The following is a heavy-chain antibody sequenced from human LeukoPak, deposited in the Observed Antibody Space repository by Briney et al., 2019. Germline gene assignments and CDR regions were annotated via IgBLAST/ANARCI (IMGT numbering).Heavy chain of an antibody. CDR3: ARDQVASYGSGSGWFDP. CDR2: IFTTGST. CDR1: GGSISNYY. D-gene: IGHD3-10*01. V-gene: IGHV4-4*07. Sequence: PSETLSLTCTVSGGSISNYYWSWIRQPAGKGLEWIGRIFTTGSTNYNPSLKSRVTISVDKSKNLCSLKLSSVTAADTAVYYCARDQVASYGSGSGWFDPWGQGTLVTVSS. J-gene: IGHJ5*02.